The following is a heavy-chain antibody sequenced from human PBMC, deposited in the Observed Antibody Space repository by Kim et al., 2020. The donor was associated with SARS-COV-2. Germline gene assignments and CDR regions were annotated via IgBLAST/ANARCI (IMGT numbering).Heavy chain of an antibody. J-gene: IGHJ6*02. CDR2: ISYDGSNK. CDR1: GFTFSSYA. CDR3: ARDLCIIYYGSGCGMDV. D-gene: IGHD3-10*01. Sequence: GGSLRLSCAASGFTFSSYAMHWVRQAPGKGLEWVAVISYDGSNKYYADSVKGRFTISRDNSKNTLYLQMNSLRAEDTAVYYCARDLCIIYYGSGCGMDVWGQGTAVTVSS. V-gene: IGHV3-30-3*01.